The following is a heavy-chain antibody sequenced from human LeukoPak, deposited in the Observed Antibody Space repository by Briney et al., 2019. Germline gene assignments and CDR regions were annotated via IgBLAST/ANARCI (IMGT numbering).Heavy chain of an antibody. CDR2: IYESGNT. J-gene: IGHJ3*02. CDR1: GGPLINYH. CDR3: ARGSLGRDGYNYPFDI. V-gene: IGHV4-4*07. Sequence: SETLSLTCTVSGGPLINYHLSCIRQPAGKAPEWLGRIYESGNTNYNPSLKSRVTMSVDTSKKQFSLKMTSVTAADTAVYYCARGSLGRDGYNYPFDIWGQGTMVTVSS. D-gene: IGHD5-24*01.